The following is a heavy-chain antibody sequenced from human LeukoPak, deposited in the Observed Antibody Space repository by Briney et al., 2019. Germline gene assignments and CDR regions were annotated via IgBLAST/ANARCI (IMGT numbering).Heavy chain of an antibody. D-gene: IGHD1-20*01. CDR2: IYRSGLT. V-gene: IGHV4-38-2*01. Sequence: SETLSLTCVVSGYSISSGYHWGWIRQPPGKGLDWIGSIYRSGLTYYNPSLKSRVTISVDTSKNQFSLKLSSVTAADTAVYYCARHNWTFDIWGQGTMVTASS. J-gene: IGHJ3*02. CDR1: GYSISSGYH. CDR3: ARHNWTFDI.